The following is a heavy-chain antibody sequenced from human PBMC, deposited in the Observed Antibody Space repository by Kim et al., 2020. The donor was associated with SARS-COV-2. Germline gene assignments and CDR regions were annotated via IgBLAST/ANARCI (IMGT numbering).Heavy chain of an antibody. D-gene: IGHD2-15*01. V-gene: IGHV3-33*06. J-gene: IGHJ4*02. Sequence: FTISRDNSKNTLYLQMNSLRAEDTAVYYCAKDQGYCSGGSCYSPTYYFDYWGQGTLVTVSS. CDR3: AKDQGYCSGGSCYSPTYYFDY.